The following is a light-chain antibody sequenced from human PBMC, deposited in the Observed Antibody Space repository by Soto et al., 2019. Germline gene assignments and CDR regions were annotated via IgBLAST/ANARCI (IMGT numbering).Light chain of an antibody. V-gene: IGLV2-14*01. J-gene: IGLJ1*01. CDR2: HVS. CDR3: RSYTSTSTYV. CDR1: SSDVGGYNY. Sequence: SVLTQPASVSGSPGQSIAISCTGTSSDVGGYNYVSWYQQYPGKAPKLVIYHVSNRPSGVSNRFSGSKSGNSASLTISGLQAEDEADYYCRSYTSTSTYVFGPGTEVTVL.